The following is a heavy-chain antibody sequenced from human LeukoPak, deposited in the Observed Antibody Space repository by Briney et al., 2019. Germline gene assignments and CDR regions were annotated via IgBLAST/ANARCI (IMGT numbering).Heavy chain of an antibody. V-gene: IGHV1-69*01. CDR3: ARDRHSSGWYSNDY. CDR2: IIPIFGTA. Sequence: GASVKVSCKASGGTFSSYAISWVRQAPGQGLGWMGGIIPIFGTANYAQKFQGRVTITADESTSTAYMELSSLRSEDTAVYYCARDRHSSGWYSNDYWGQGTLVTVSS. J-gene: IGHJ4*02. D-gene: IGHD6-19*01. CDR1: GGTFSSYA.